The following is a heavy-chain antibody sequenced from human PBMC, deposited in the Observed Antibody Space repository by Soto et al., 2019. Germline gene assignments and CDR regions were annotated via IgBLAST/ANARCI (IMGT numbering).Heavy chain of an antibody. CDR1: GGSISSGCYY. V-gene: IGHV4-39*07. D-gene: IGHD6-19*01. CDR2: INHSGSA. Sequence: TSETLSLTCTVSGGSISSGCYYWSWIRQTPGKGLQWIGQINHSGSASYNPSLKSRVTISVHTSNSQFSLELSSVTAADTAVYYCARGLITGSHYSGGWYYFDSWGQGTQVTVSS. CDR3: ARGLITGSHYSGGWYYFDS. J-gene: IGHJ4*02.